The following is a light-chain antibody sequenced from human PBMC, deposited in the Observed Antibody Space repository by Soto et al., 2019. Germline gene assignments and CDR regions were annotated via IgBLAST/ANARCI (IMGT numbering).Light chain of an antibody. CDR3: QQYGSSPT. CDR1: QTVGKNY. Sequence: EIVLTQSPGTLSVSPGDGATLSCRASQTVGKNYLAWYQQRPGQAPRLLIHGASSRATGIPDRFSGSGSGTEFTLTIGRLEPEDFAVYYCQQYGSSPTFGQGTKVDIK. CDR2: GAS. V-gene: IGKV3-20*01. J-gene: IGKJ1*01.